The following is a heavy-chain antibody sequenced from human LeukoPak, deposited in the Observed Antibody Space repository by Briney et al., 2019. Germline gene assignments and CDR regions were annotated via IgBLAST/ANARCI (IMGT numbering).Heavy chain of an antibody. D-gene: IGHD1-1*01. CDR3: TGHEARTRYYYYGMDV. V-gene: IGHV5-51*01. CDR2: IYPGDSDA. CDR1: GYSSSNYW. J-gene: IGHJ6*02. Sequence: GESLQISCKGSGYSSSNYWIGWVRQMAGKGLEWMGIIYPGDSDARYSPSSEGQVTISVYKTISAAYLQWSSLKASDTATYYCTGHEARTRYYYYGMDVWGQGTTVTVSS.